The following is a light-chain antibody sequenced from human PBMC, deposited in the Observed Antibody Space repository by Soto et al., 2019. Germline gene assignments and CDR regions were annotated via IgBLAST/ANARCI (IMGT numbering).Light chain of an antibody. J-gene: IGLJ3*02. CDR3: CSYVGSSILM. CDR2: EVN. V-gene: IGLV2-23*02. CDR1: SSDVGSYNL. Sequence: QSALTQPASVSGSPGQSITISCTGISSDVGSYNLVSWYQQLPGKAPKLIIYEVNERPSGISDRFSGSKSGNTASLTISGLKGEDEADYYCCSYVGSSILMFGGGTKLTVL.